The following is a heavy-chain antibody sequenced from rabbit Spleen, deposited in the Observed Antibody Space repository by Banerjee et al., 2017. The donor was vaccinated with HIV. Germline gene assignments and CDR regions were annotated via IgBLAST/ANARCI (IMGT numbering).Heavy chain of an antibody. CDR1: GFDFSRGYD. J-gene: IGHJ6*01. CDR3: ARDTGTSFSTYGMDL. CDR2: IYTGNVKT. Sequence: QEQLVESGGGIVKPGASLTLTCKASGFDFSRGYDMCWVRQAPGKGLEWIGCIYTGNVKTYYASWAKGRFTISKTSSTTVTLQMTSLTVADTATYFCARDTGTSFSTYGMDLWGQGTLVTVS. V-gene: IGHV1S45*01. D-gene: IGHD8-1*01.